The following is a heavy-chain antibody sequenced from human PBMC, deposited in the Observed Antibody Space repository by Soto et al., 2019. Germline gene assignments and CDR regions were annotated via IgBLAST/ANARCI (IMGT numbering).Heavy chain of an antibody. CDR3: EKDINLRFLERSPYYHYGMDV. D-gene: IGHD3-3*01. V-gene: IGHV3-43*01. J-gene: IGHJ6*02. CDR1: GFTFDDYT. Sequence: GGSLRLSCAASGFTFDDYTMHWVRQAPGKGLEWVSLISWDGGSTYYADSVKGRFTISRDNSKNSLYLQMNSLRTEDTALYYCEKDINLRFLERSPYYHYGMDVRGPATTVTSP. CDR2: ISWDGGST.